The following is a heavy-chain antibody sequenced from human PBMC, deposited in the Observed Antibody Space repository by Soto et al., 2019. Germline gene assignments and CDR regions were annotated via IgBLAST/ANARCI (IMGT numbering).Heavy chain of an antibody. Sequence: SETLSLTCTVSGGSISSGGYYWSWIRQHPGKGLEWIGYIYYSGSTYYNPSLKSRVTISVDTSKNQFSLKLSSVTAADTAVYYCARAAWVRGVIKPHLYYFDYWGQGTLVTVSS. CDR2: IYYSGST. V-gene: IGHV4-31*03. D-gene: IGHD3-10*01. J-gene: IGHJ4*02. CDR3: ARAAWVRGVIKPHLYYFDY. CDR1: GGSISSGGYY.